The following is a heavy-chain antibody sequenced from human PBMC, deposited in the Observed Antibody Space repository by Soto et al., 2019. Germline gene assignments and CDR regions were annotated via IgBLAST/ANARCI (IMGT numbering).Heavy chain of an antibody. CDR2: INHSGST. Sequence: SETLSLTCAVYGGSFSGYYWSWIRQPPGKGLEWIGEINHSGSTNYNPSLKSRVTISEDTSKNQFSLKLSSVTAADTAVYYCARGRYNWNYWGQGTLVTVSS. D-gene: IGHD1-20*01. J-gene: IGHJ4*02. V-gene: IGHV4-34*01. CDR1: GGSFSGYY. CDR3: ARGRYNWNY.